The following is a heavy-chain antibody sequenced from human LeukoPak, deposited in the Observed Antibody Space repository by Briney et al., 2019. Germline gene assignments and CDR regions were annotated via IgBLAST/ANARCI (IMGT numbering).Heavy chain of an antibody. D-gene: IGHD2-2*01. V-gene: IGHV3-23*01. J-gene: IGHJ3*02. CDR1: GSTLRNYI. CDR3: AREGYTSDYAGAFDI. Sequence: PGGSLRPSCVASGSTLRNYIMTWVRQAPGKGLEWVSSMSIIDDSIYYADSVKGRFTISRDNSKSTLSLQMSSLRAEDTGVYYCAREGYTSDYAGAFDIWGQGSVVTVSS. CDR2: MSIIDDSI.